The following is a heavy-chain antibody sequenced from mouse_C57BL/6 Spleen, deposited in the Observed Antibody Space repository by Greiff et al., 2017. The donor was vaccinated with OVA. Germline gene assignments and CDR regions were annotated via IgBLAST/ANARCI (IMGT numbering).Heavy chain of an antibody. CDR1: GYTFTSYW. Sequence: QVQLQQPGAELVKPGASVKLSCKASGYTFTSYWMHWVKQRPGQGLEWIGMIHPNSGSTNYNEKFKSKATLTVDKSSSTAYMQLSSLTSEDSAVYYCARAEDGSGLFFAYWGQGTLVTVSA. V-gene: IGHV1-64*01. D-gene: IGHD1-1*01. CDR2: IHPNSGST. CDR3: ARAEDGSGLFFAY. J-gene: IGHJ3*01.